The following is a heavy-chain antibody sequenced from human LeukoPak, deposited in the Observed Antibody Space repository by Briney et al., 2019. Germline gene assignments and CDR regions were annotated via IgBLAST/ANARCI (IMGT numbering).Heavy chain of an antibody. V-gene: IGHV1-2*02. J-gene: IGHJ5*01. CDR3: ARDPRDTGGSYDS. CDR1: GYTFTGYY. D-gene: IGHD2-8*02. CDR2: INPNSGGT. Sequence: ASVKVSCKASGYTFTGYYMHWVRQAPGQGLEWMGWINPNSGGTNYAQKFQGRLTFTRDSSISTAYMEVSSLKSDDTALYYCARDPRDTGGSYDSWGQGTLLTVSS.